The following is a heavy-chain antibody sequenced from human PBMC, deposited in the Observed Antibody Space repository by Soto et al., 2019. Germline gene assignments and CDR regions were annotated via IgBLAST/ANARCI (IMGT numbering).Heavy chain of an antibody. CDR2: ISGSGGST. V-gene: IGHV3-23*01. Sequence: GGSLRLSCAASGFTFSSYAMSWVRQAPGKGLEWVSAISGSGGSTYYADSVKGRFTISRDNSKNTLYLQMNSLRAEDTALYYCASRNTYYYDSSGYYYFDYWCQGTLVTVSS. CDR3: ASRNTYYYDSSGYYYFDY. J-gene: IGHJ4*02. D-gene: IGHD3-22*01. CDR1: GFTFSSYA.